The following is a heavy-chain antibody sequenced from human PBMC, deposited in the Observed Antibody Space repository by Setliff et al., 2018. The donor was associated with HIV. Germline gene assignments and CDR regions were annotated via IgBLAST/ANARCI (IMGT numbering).Heavy chain of an antibody. J-gene: IGHJ4*02. Sequence: GGSLRLSCVASGFSFSRYTMMWVRQAPGKGLEWVSSITSNLNYIYADSVKGRFTISRDNAKNSLYLQMNSLRAEDTAVYYCATDTSRSGWYYFDYWGQGTLVTVSS. CDR3: ATDTSRSGWYYFDY. D-gene: IGHD6-19*01. V-gene: IGHV3-21*04. CDR1: GFSFSRYT. CDR2: ITSNLNYI.